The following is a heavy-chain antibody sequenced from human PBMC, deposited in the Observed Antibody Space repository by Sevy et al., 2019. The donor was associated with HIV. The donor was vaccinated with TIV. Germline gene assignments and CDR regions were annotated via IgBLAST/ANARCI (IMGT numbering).Heavy chain of an antibody. Sequence: GGSLRLSCAASGVTFSSYAMHWVHQAPGKGLEWVAVIAYDGSNKYYADSVKGRFTISRDNSKKTVYLQMNSLRVEDTDVYYCARDQHDYAGNIRTGWFDPWGQGALVTVSS. J-gene: IGHJ5*02. CDR3: ARDQHDYAGNIRTGWFDP. V-gene: IGHV3-30-3*01. CDR2: IAYDGSNK. D-gene: IGHD4-17*01. CDR1: GVTFSSYA.